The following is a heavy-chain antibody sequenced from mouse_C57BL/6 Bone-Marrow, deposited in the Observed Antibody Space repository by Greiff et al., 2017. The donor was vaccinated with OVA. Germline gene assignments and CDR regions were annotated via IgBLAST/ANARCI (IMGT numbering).Heavy chain of an antibody. Sequence: EVKLQESGPGLVKPSQSLSLTCSVTGYSITSGYYWNWIRQFPGNKLEWMGYISYDGSNNYNPSLKNRISITRDTSKNQFFLKLNSVTTEDTATYYCARETTVAPLDYWGQGTTLTVSS. D-gene: IGHD1-1*01. CDR2: ISYDGSN. CDR3: ARETTVAPLDY. J-gene: IGHJ2*01. V-gene: IGHV3-6*01. CDR1: GYSITSGYY.